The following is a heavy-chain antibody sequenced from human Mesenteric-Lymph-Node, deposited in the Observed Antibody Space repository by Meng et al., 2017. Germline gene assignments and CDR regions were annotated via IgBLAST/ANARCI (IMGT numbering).Heavy chain of an antibody. D-gene: IGHD3-9*01. CDR2: ISSSGSTI. CDR1: GFTFSSYE. J-gene: IGHJ3*02. V-gene: IGHV3-48*03. CDR3: ARELYDILTGYPMGAFDI. Sequence: GGSLRLSCAASGFTFSSYEMNWVRQAPGKGLEWVSYISSSGSTIYYADSVKGRFTISRDNAKNSLYLQMNSLRAEDTAVYYCARELYDILTGYPMGAFDIWGQGTMVTVSS.